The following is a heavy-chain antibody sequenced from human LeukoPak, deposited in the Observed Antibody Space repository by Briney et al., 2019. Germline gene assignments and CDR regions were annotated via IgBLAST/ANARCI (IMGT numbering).Heavy chain of an antibody. V-gene: IGHV3-74*01. CDR1: GFTFSSYW. Sequence: GGSLRLSCAASGFTFSSYWMHWVRQAPGKGLVWVSRINSDGSSTSYADSVKGRFTISRDNVKNTLYLQMNSLRAEDTAVYYCARAGYSSGWYFDYWGQGTLVTVSS. J-gene: IGHJ4*02. D-gene: IGHD6-19*01. CDR2: INSDGSST. CDR3: ARAGYSSGWYFDY.